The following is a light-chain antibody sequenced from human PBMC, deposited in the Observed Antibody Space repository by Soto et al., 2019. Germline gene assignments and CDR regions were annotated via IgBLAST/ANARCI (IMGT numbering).Light chain of an antibody. CDR1: QDISNY. J-gene: IGKJ4*01. CDR2: DAS. V-gene: IGKV1-33*01. CDR3: QQYDNLPLS. Sequence: DIQMTQSPSSLSASVGDRVTITCQASQDISNYLNWYQQKPGKAPKLLIYDASNLETGVPSRFSGSRSRTDFTLPISSLQAEDIAAYYCQQYDNLPLSCGGGTKVEIK.